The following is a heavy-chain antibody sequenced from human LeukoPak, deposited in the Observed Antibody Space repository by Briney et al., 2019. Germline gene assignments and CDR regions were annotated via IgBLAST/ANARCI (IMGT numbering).Heavy chain of an antibody. V-gene: IGHV4-59*12. CDR2: IYFTGST. CDR3: ARDQRERLRWYRDEYYFDY. D-gene: IGHD4-23*01. CDR1: GGSISTYY. J-gene: IGHJ4*02. Sequence: SETLSLTCTVSGGSISTYYWSWIRQPPGRGLEWIGYIYFTGSTNYNPSLQSRVTISVDTSKNQFSLKLTSVTAADTAVYYCARDQRERLRWYRDEYYFDYWGQGTLVTVSS.